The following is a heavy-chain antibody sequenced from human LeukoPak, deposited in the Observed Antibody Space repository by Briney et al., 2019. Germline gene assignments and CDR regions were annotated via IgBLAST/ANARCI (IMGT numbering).Heavy chain of an antibody. CDR3: ARAIDVVVVAAGWFDP. V-gene: IGHV4-59*01. CDR2: IYYSGST. Sequence: TASETLSLTCTVSGGSISSYYWSWIRQPPGKGLEWIGYIYYSGSTNYNPSLKSRVTISVDTSKNQFSLKLSSVTAADTAVYYCARAIDVVVVAAGWFDPWGQGTLVTVSS. J-gene: IGHJ5*02. D-gene: IGHD2-15*01. CDR1: GGSISSYY.